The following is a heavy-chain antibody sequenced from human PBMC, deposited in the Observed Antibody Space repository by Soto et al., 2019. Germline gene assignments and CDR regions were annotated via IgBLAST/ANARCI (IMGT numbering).Heavy chain of an antibody. V-gene: IGHV3-9*01. CDR1: GFTFDDYA. Sequence: GGSLRLSCAASGFTFDDYAMHWVRQAPGQGLERVSGISWNSGSIGYADSVKGRFTISRDNAKNSLYLQMNSLRAEDTALYYCAKDIERWIQLDYFDYWGQGARGTVAS. CDR3: AKDIERWIQLDYFDY. D-gene: IGHD5-18*01. J-gene: IGHJ4*02. CDR2: ISWNSGSI.